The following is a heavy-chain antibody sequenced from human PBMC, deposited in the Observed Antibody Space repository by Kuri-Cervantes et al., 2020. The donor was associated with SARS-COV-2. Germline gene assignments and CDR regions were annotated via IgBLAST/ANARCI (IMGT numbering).Heavy chain of an antibody. CDR2: IYYSGST. CDR3: AGHGFDFWSGYARTYYYYYGMDV. V-gene: IGHV4-59*08. J-gene: IGHJ6*02. D-gene: IGHD3-3*01. CDR1: GGSISSYY. Sequence: GSLRLSCTVSGGSISSYYWSWIRQPPGKGLEWIGYIYYSGSTNYNPSLKSRVTISVDTSKNQFSLKLSSVTAADTAVYYCAGHGFDFWSGYARTYYYYYGMDVWGQGTTVTVSS.